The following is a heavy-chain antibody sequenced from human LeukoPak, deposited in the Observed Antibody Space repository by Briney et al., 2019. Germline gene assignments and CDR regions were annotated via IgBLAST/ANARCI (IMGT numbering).Heavy chain of an antibody. D-gene: IGHD2-2*01. CDR3: AKDRCLTTTCYVDY. V-gene: IGHV3-23*01. Sequence: GGSLTLSCAPSGLTLTSCAMSWVRPPPGKGLEWVSAISGSGGSTYYADSVRGRLTISRDNSKNTLYLQMSSLRADDTAVYYCAKDRCLTTTCYVDYWGQGTLVTVSS. CDR2: ISGSGGST. J-gene: IGHJ4*02. CDR1: GLTLTSCA.